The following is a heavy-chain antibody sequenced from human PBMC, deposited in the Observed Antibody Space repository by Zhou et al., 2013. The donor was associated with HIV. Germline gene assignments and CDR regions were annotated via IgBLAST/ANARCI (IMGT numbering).Heavy chain of an antibody. V-gene: IGHV4-4*09. CDR2: IYTSGST. Sequence: VQLQESGPGLVKPSETLSLTCTVSGGSISSYYWSWIRQPPGKGLEWIGYIYTSGSTNYNPSLKSRVTISVDTSKNQFSLKLSSVTAADTAVYYCARSALLYRNSFDPWGQGTLVTVSS. CDR1: GGSISSYY. J-gene: IGHJ5*02. CDR3: ARSALLYRNSFDP. D-gene: IGHD3-16*01.